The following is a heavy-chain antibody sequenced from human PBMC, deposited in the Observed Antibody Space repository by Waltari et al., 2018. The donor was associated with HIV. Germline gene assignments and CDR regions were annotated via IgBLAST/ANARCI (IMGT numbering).Heavy chain of an antibody. CDR1: GFTFSSYE. Sequence: EVQLVESGGGLVQPGGSLRLSCAASGFTFSSYEMNWVRQAPGKGLEWVSYIGSSGSTIYYADSVKGRFTISRDNAKNSLYLQMNSLRAEDTAVYYCARDLMAGRGYWGQGTLVTVSS. V-gene: IGHV3-48*03. D-gene: IGHD2-8*01. J-gene: IGHJ4*02. CDR2: IGSSGSTI. CDR3: ARDLMAGRGY.